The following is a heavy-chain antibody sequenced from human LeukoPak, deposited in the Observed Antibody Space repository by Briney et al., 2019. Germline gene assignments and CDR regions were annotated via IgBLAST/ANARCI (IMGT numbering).Heavy chain of an antibody. CDR2: IRSKANSYAT. Sequence: GGSLRLSCAASGFTFSGSAMHWVRQASGRGLEWVGRIRSKANSYATAYAASVKGRFTISRDDSKNTAYLQMNSLSAEDTAVYYCARQNYISPGNFDYWGQGTLVTVSS. CDR3: ARQNYISPGNFDY. V-gene: IGHV3-73*01. D-gene: IGHD1-7*01. J-gene: IGHJ4*02. CDR1: GFTFSGSA.